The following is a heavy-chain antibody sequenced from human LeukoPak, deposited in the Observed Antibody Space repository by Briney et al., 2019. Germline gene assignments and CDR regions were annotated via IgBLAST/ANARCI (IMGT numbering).Heavy chain of an antibody. J-gene: IGHJ5*02. V-gene: IGHV1-18*01. CDR3: ARDPSSTYSSSWYAEWFDP. Sequence: ASVKVSCKASGYTFTSYGISWVRQAPGQGLEWMGWISAYNGNTNYAQKLQGRVTMTTDTSTSTAYMELRSLRSDDTAVYYCARDPSSTYSSSWYAEWFDPWGQGTLVTVSS. CDR1: GYTFTSYG. D-gene: IGHD6-13*01. CDR2: ISAYNGNT.